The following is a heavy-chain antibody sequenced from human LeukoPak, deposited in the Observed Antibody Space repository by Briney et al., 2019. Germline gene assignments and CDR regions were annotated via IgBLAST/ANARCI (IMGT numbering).Heavy chain of an antibody. J-gene: IGHJ4*02. CDR2: ISSSSSYI. V-gene: IGHV3-21*04. CDR3: AKDGRYNWNYAFY. D-gene: IGHD1-7*01. Sequence: GGSLRLTCAASGFTFITYTMNWVRQAPGKGLEWVSSISSSSSYIYYADSVKGRFTISRDNAKNSLYLQMNSLRAEDTAVYYCAKDGRYNWNYAFYWGQGTLVTVSS. CDR1: GFTFITYT.